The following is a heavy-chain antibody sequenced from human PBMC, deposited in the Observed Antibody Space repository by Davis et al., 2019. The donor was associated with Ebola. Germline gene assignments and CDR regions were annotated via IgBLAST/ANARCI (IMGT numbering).Heavy chain of an antibody. J-gene: IGHJ4*02. CDR3: ARGLFSRGRDY. V-gene: IGHV3-53*01. CDR1: GFTVSSNY. Sequence: GESLKISCAASGFTVSSNYMSWVRQAPGKGLEWVSVIYSGGSTYYADSVKGRFTISRDNSKNTLYLQMNSLRAEDTAVYYCARGLFSRGRDYWGQGTLVIVSS. D-gene: IGHD6-13*01. CDR2: IYSGGST.